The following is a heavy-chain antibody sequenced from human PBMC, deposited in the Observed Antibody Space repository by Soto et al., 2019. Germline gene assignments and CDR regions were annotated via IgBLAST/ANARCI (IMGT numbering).Heavy chain of an antibody. CDR3: ARDRGYYYDSSGYGYFDY. J-gene: IGHJ4*02. CDR1: GYTFTSYG. D-gene: IGHD3-22*01. CDR2: ISAYNGNT. Sequence: ASVKVSCKASGYTFTSYGISWVRQAPGQGLEWMGWISAYNGNTNYAQKFQGRVTITADESTSTAYMELSSLRSEDTAVYYCARDRGYYYDSSGYGYFDYWGQGTLVTVSS. V-gene: IGHV1-18*01.